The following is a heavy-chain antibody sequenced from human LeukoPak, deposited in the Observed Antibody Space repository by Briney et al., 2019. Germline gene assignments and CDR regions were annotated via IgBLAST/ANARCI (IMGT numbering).Heavy chain of an antibody. Sequence: ASVKVSCKASGGTFSSYAISWVRQAPGQGLEWMGWMNPNSGNTGYAQKFQGRVTMTRNTSISTAYMELSSLRSEDTAVYYCARGLTMVRGVIIFRRSKYYFDYWGQGTLVTVSS. J-gene: IGHJ4*02. CDR3: ARGLTMVRGVIIFRRSKYYFDY. V-gene: IGHV1-8*02. CDR2: MNPNSGNT. D-gene: IGHD3-10*01. CDR1: GGTFSSYA.